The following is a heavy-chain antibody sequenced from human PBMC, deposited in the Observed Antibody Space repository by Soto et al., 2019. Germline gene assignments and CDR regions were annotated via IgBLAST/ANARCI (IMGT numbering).Heavy chain of an antibody. CDR2: IYYSGST. J-gene: IGHJ6*02. D-gene: IGHD4-4*01. V-gene: IGHV4-30-4*01. CDR3: ASYLSYSNYDRDV. CDR1: GGSISSGDYY. Sequence: PSETLSLTCTVSGGSISSGDYYWSWIRQPPGKGLEWIGYIYYSGSTYYNPSLKSRVTISVDTSKNQFSLKLSSVTAADTAVYYCASYLSYSNYDRDVWGQGTTVTVSS.